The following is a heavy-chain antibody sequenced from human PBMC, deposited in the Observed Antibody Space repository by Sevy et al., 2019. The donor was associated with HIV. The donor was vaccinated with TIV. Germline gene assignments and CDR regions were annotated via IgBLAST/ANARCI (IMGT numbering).Heavy chain of an antibody. CDR2: FDPEEGKI. Sequence: ASVKVSCKVFGHTLTELSIHWVRQAPGKGLECMGGFDPEEGKIMYAEKFQGRVTMTEDTSTDTAYMELSSLRSEDTAVYYCWVVDIVTTDGQLPFHNWGQGTMVTVSS. J-gene: IGHJ3*02. CDR3: WVVDIVTTDGQLPFHN. V-gene: IGHV1-24*01. D-gene: IGHD5-12*01. CDR1: GHTLTELS.